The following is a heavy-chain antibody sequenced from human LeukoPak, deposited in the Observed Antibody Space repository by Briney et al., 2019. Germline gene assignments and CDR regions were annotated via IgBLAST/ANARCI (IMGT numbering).Heavy chain of an antibody. D-gene: IGHD3-10*01. Sequence: SETLSLTCAVPGGSISSGGYSWSWIRQPPGKGLEWIGYIYHSGSTYYNPSLKSRVTMSVDTSKNQFSLKLSSVTAADTAVYYCARVSLVRGAPDYYFDYWGQGTLVTVSS. J-gene: IGHJ4*02. CDR2: IYHSGST. CDR1: GGSISSGGYS. CDR3: ARVSLVRGAPDYYFDY. V-gene: IGHV4-30-2*01.